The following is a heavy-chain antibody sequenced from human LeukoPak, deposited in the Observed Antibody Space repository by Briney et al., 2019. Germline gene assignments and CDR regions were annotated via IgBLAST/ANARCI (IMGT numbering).Heavy chain of an antibody. CDR1: GFSLSTSGVG. J-gene: IGHJ4*02. CDR3: AHVFRYFDWLPTSMTYLDY. D-gene: IGHD3-9*01. Sequence: SGPTLVKPTQTLTLTCTFPGFSLSTSGVGVGWIRQPPGKALEWLALIYWDDDKRYSPSLKSRLTITKDTSKNQVVLTMTNMDPVDTATYYCAHVFRYFDWLPTSMTYLDYWGQGTLVTVSS. V-gene: IGHV2-5*02. CDR2: IYWDDDK.